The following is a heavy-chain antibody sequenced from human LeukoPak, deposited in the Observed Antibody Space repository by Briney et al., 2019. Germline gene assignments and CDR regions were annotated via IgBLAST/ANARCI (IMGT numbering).Heavy chain of an antibody. CDR1: GFTFDDYT. D-gene: IGHD2-2*03. CDR3: AKDAGYCSSTSRYAGDYFDY. V-gene: IGHV3-43*01. CDR2: ISWDGGST. Sequence: GGSLRLSCAASGFTFDDYTMHWVRQAPGKGLEWVSLISWDGGSTYYADSVKGRFTISRDNSKNSLYLQMNSLRTEDTALYYCAKDAGYCSSTSRYAGDYFDYWGQGTLVTVSS. J-gene: IGHJ4*02.